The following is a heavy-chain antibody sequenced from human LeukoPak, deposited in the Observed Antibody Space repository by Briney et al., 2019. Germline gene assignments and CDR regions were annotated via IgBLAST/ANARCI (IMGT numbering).Heavy chain of an antibody. V-gene: IGHV2-70*11. J-gene: IGHJ4*02. CDR1: GFSLSTSGMC. Sequence: SGPALVKPTQTLTLTCTFSGFSLSTSGMCVSWIRQPPGKALEWLARIDWDDNKYYSTSLKTRLTISKDTSKNQVVLTMTNMDPVDTATYYCARTSYGDQTYYFDYWGQGTLVTVSS. CDR3: ARTSYGDQTYYFDY. D-gene: IGHD4-17*01. CDR2: IDWDDNK.